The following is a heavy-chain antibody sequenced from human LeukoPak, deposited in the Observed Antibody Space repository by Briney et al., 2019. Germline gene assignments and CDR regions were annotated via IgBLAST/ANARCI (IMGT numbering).Heavy chain of an antibody. V-gene: IGHV4-39*01. D-gene: IGHD6-13*01. J-gene: IGHJ4*02. Sequence: SETLSLTCTVSGGSISSSSYYWGWIRQPPGKGLEWIGSIYYSGSTYYNPSLKSRVTISVDTSKNQFSLKLSSVTAADTAVYYCARYPSYSGSWYSNYWGQGTLVTVSS. CDR1: GGSISSSSYY. CDR3: ARYPSYSGSWYSNY. CDR2: IYYSGST.